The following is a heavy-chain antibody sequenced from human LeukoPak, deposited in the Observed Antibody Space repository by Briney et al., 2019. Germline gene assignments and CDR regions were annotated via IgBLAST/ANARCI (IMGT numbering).Heavy chain of an antibody. D-gene: IGHD3-10*01. Sequence: PGGSLRLSCAASGFTFDDYAMHWVRQAPGKGLEWVSGISWNSGSIGYADSVKGRFTISRDNAKNSLYLQMNSLRAEDTAVYYCARDHGSMVRGVIGRSSDYYYHYYMDVWGKGTTVTVSS. CDR2: ISWNSGSI. V-gene: IGHV3-9*01. J-gene: IGHJ6*03. CDR3: ARDHGSMVRGVIGRSSDYYYHYYMDV. CDR1: GFTFDDYA.